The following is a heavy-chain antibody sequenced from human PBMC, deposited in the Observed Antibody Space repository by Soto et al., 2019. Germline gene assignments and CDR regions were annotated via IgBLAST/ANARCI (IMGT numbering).Heavy chain of an antibody. D-gene: IGHD6-13*01. V-gene: IGHV4-30-2*01. Sequence: QLQLQESGSGLVKPSQTLSLTCAVSGGSISSGGYSWSWIRQPPGKGLEWIGYIYHSGSTYYNPSLKSRVTISVDRSKNQFYLKLSSVTAADTAVYYCASSHAGAHITAAVHWGQGTLVTVSS. CDR3: ASSHAGAHITAAVH. CDR1: GGSISSGGYS. CDR2: IYHSGST. J-gene: IGHJ4*02.